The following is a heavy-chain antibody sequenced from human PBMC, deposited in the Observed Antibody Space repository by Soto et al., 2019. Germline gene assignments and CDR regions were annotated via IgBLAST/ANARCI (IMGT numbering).Heavy chain of an antibody. CDR2: ISAYNGNT. CDR1: GYTFTSYG. D-gene: IGHD2-8*01. V-gene: IGHV1-18*01. Sequence: GASVKVSCKASGYTFTSYGISWVRQAPGQGLEWMGWISAYNGNTNYAQKLQGRVTMTTDTSTSTAYMELRSLRSDDTAVYYCARWGCTNGVCYPTATFDYWGQGTLVTGSS. J-gene: IGHJ4*02. CDR3: ARWGCTNGVCYPTATFDY.